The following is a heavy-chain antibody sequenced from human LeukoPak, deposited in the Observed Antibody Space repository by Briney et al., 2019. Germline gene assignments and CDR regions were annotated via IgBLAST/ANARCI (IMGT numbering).Heavy chain of an antibody. CDR1: GFTFSSYG. J-gene: IGHJ4*02. CDR3: AKGQSASSTFDC. Sequence: GGSLRLSCAASGFTFSSYGMHWVRQAPGKGLEWVSLIRGSSDVIEYADSVRGRFTISRDNSKNTVSLQLNNLRAEDTALYYCAKGQSASSTFDCWGQGTLVTVSS. V-gene: IGHV3-23*01. CDR2: IRGSSDVI.